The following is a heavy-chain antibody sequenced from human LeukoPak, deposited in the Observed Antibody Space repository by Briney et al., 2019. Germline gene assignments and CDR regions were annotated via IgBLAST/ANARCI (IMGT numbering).Heavy chain of an antibody. Sequence: ASVKVSCKASGYTFTSYGISWVRQAPGQGLEWMGLINPSGSSTLYAQKFQGRVTMTRDMSTTTDYMELSSLRSEDTAVYYCARDNSVGDIAWWFDPWGQGTLVTVSS. J-gene: IGHJ5*02. D-gene: IGHD1-26*01. CDR3: ARDNSVGDIAWWFDP. CDR1: GYTFTSYG. V-gene: IGHV1-46*01. CDR2: INPSGSST.